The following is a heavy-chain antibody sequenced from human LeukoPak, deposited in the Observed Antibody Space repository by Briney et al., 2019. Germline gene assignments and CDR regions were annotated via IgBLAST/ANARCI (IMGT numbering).Heavy chain of an antibody. CDR2: IYYSGSI. J-gene: IGHJ4*02. V-gene: IGHV4-39*07. CDR1: GGSISTSSYY. D-gene: IGHD3-10*01. CDR3: AKGRFGELFY. Sequence: SETLSLTCIVSGGSISTSSYYWGWIRQPPGKGLEWIGSIYYSGSIYYNPSLKSRVTISVDTSKNQFSLKLSSVTAADTAVYYCAKGRFGELFYWGQGTLVTVSS.